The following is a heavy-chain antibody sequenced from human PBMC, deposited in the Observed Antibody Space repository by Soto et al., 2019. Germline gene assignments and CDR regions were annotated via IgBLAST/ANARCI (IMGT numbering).Heavy chain of an antibody. CDR1: GYPFTDYF. D-gene: IGHD2-21*02. V-gene: IGHV1-46*01. CDR2: ISLYHHST. J-gene: IGHJ4*02. Sequence: SVKVSCKTSGYPFTDYFIHWVRQAPGQGLEWMGIISLYHHSTSYAQKFQGRLTVTADTSTTTVYMDLSSLTSEDSAVYWCARELYSCGGDCPYYMDYWGQGTLVTVSS. CDR3: ARELYSCGGDCPYYMDY.